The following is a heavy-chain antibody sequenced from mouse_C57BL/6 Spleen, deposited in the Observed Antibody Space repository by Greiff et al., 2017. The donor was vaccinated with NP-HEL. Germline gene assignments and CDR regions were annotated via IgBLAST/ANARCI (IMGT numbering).Heavy chain of an antibody. Sequence: EVKLVESGGGLVKPGGSLKLSCAASGFTFSDYGMHWVRQAPEKGLEWVAYISSGSSTIYYADTVKGRFTISRDNAKNTLFLQMTSLRSEDTAMYYCARYYGNYRAWFAYWGQGTLVTVSA. D-gene: IGHD2-1*01. J-gene: IGHJ3*01. CDR2: ISSGSSTI. CDR3: ARYYGNYRAWFAY. V-gene: IGHV5-17*01. CDR1: GFTFSDYG.